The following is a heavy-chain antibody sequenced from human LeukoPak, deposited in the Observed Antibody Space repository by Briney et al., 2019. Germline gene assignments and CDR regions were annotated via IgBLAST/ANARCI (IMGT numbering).Heavy chain of an antibody. V-gene: IGHV3-30*02. Sequence: GGSLRLSCAASGFTFSSYGMNWVRQASGKGLEWVAFTRYDGSNKYYADSVKGRFTISRDNSKNTLYLQMSSLRAEDTAVYYCARDGGGGSYDFGAFDIWGQGTMVTVSS. J-gene: IGHJ3*02. CDR2: TRYDGSNK. D-gene: IGHD1-26*01. CDR1: GFTFSSYG. CDR3: ARDGGGGSYDFGAFDI.